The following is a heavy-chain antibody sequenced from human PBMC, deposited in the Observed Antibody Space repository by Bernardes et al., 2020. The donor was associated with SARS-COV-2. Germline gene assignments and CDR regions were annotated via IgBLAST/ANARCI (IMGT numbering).Heavy chain of an antibody. CDR3: ARGFDY. CDR2: LYYTGST. J-gene: IGHJ4*02. CDR1: GGSISAYY. Sequence: SETLSLTCTVSGGSISAYYWSWFRQPPLKGLEWIGYLYYTGSTNYNPSLQSRVTISVDTSKNQFSLKLSSVTAADTAVYYCARGFDYWGQGILVTVSS. V-gene: IGHV4-59*01.